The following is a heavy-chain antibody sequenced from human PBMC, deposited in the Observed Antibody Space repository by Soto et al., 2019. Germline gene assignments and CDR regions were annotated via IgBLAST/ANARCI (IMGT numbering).Heavy chain of an antibody. CDR1: GAYIRDFS. Sequence: PXETLSLPDSVSGAYIRDFSWSWIRQPAGKGLEWIGRITINGNTQKNPSFKSRVTMSIDTSRNHFSLNLQSATAADTALYYCARETGENWTYEAHWGPGTLVTVSS. CDR2: ITINGNT. V-gene: IGHV4-4*07. J-gene: IGHJ1*01. D-gene: IGHD1-7*01. CDR3: ARETGENWTYEAH.